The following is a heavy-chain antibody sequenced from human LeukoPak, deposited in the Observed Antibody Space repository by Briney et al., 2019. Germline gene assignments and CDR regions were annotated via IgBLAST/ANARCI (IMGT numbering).Heavy chain of an antibody. CDR1: GFTLSSYR. J-gene: IGHJ4*02. D-gene: IGHD5-18*01. Sequence: GGSLRLSCAASGFTLSSYRMNCVRQAPGKGLEWVSYISSSSSIMDYADSVKGRFAISRDNAKNSLYLQMNSLRAEDTAVYYCARARGYSYGYSDYWGQGTLVTVSS. CDR2: ISSSSSIM. CDR3: ARARGYSYGYSDY. V-gene: IGHV3-48*01.